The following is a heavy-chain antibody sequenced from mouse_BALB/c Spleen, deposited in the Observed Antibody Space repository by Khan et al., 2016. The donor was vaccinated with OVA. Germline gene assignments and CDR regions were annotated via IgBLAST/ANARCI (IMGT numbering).Heavy chain of an antibody. V-gene: IGHV1-63*02. CDR2: TYPGGGYT. D-gene: IGHD3-1*01. CDR3: ARRGAARATGDYFDD. CDR1: GYTFTNYW. J-gene: IGHJ2*01. Sequence: QVQLKESGAELVRPGTSVKMSCKAAGYTFTNYWIGWVKQRPGHGLEWIGDTYPGGGYTNYNEKFKGKATLTAYTSSSTAFMPLSGLTSEDSAIYYCARRGAARATGDYFDDWGQGTTLTVSS.